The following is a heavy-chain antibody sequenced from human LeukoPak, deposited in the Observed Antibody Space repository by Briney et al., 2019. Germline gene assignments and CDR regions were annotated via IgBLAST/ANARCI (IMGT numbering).Heavy chain of an antibody. Sequence: SQTLSLTCTVSGGSISSGSYYWSWIRQPAGKGLEWIGRIYTSWSTNYNPSLKSRVSISIDTSKNQFSLKLSAVTAADTAVYYCARGVGSSSRVRYSYMDVWGKGTTVTVSS. CDR2: IYTSWST. J-gene: IGHJ6*03. CDR1: GGSISSGSYY. CDR3: ARGVGSSSRVRYSYMDV. V-gene: IGHV4-61*02. D-gene: IGHD2-2*01.